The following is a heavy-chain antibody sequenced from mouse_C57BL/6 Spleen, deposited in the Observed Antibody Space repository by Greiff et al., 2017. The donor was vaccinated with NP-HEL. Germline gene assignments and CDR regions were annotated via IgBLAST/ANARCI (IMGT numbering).Heavy chain of an antibody. CDR3: TREDYGSSYAMDY. D-gene: IGHD1-1*01. Sequence: DVKLQESGEGLVKPGGSLKLSCAASGFTFSSYAMSWVRQTPEKRLEWVAYISSGGDYIYYADTVKGRFTISRDNARNTLYLQMSSLKSEDTAMYYCTREDYGSSYAMDYWGQGTSVTVSS. CDR1: GFTFSSYA. CDR2: ISSGGDYI. V-gene: IGHV5-9-1*02. J-gene: IGHJ4*01.